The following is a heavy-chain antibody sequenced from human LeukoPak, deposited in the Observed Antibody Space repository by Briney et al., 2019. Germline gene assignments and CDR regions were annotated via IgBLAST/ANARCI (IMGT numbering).Heavy chain of an antibody. Sequence: PGGSLRLSCAASGFTFDDYAMHWVRQAPGKGLEWVSGISWNSGSIGYADSVKGRFTISRDNAKNSLYLQMNSLRAEDTAVYYCARDYRQSVPAALFDYWGQGTLVTVSS. CDR3: ARDYRQSVPAALFDY. CDR1: GFTFDDYA. CDR2: ISWNSGSI. D-gene: IGHD2-2*01. J-gene: IGHJ4*02. V-gene: IGHV3-9*01.